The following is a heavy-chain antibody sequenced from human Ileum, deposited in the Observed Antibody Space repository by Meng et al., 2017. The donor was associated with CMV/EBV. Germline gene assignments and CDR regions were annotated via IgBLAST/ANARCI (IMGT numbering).Heavy chain of an antibody. Sequence: SETLSLTCTVSGGSISSDNYYWSWIRQPPGKGLEWIGHIYYSVSTHYNPSLKSRVIISADTSKNQFSLKLSSVTAADTAVYYCASYDSSGYYYSYFDYWGQGTLVTVSS. J-gene: IGHJ4*02. CDR1: GGSISSDNYY. D-gene: IGHD3-22*01. V-gene: IGHV4-30-4*01. CDR3: ASYDSSGYYYSYFDY. CDR2: IYYSVST.